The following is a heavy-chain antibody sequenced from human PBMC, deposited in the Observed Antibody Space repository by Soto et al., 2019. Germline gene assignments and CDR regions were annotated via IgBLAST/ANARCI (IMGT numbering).Heavy chain of an antibody. CDR2: INHSGST. V-gene: IGHV4-34*01. CDR1: GGSFSGYY. D-gene: IGHD3-10*01. CDR3: GKAVRFGELLYWFDP. Sequence: SETLSLTCAVYGGSFSGYYWSWIRQPPGKGLEWIGEINHSGSTNYNPSLKSRVTISVDTSKNQFSLKLSSVTAADTAVYYCGKAVRFGELLYWFDPWGQGTLVTVSS. J-gene: IGHJ5*02.